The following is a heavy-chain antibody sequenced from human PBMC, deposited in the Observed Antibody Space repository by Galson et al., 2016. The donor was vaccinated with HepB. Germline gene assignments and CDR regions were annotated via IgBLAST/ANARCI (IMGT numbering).Heavy chain of an antibody. V-gene: IGHV1-24*01. CDR1: GYTLTELS. D-gene: IGHD6-13*01. Sequence: SVKVSCKVSGYTLTELSMHWVRQAPGKGLEWMGGFDPEDGETIYTQKFQGRVTMTEDTSTDTAYMELSSLISEDTAVYYCATGRRAAAGLDAFDIWGQGTMVTVSS. J-gene: IGHJ3*02. CDR3: ATGRRAAAGLDAFDI. CDR2: FDPEDGET.